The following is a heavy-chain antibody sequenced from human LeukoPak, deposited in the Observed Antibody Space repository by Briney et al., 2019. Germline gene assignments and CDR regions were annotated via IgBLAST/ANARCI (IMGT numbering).Heavy chain of an antibody. J-gene: IGHJ4*02. D-gene: IGHD3-10*01. CDR3: ARPRVVRGSYDY. CDR1: GGSFSGYY. V-gene: IGHV4-34*01. CDR2: INHSGST. Sequence: SETLSLTCAVYGGSFSGYYWSWIRQPPGKGLEWIGEINHSGSTNYNPSLKSRVTISVDTSKNQFSLKLSSVTAADTAVYYRARPRVVRGSYDYWGQGTLVTVSS.